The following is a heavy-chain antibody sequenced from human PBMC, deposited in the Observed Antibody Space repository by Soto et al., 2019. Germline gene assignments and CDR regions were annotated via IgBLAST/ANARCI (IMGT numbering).Heavy chain of an antibody. J-gene: IGHJ3*01. Sequence: PGGSLRLSCAASGFTLRHAWVSWVRQAPGKGLEWVGRVESKSDGGTTDFAAPVKGRFTISRDDSETTLYLQMNSLKAEDTAVYYCTTELQWLAWGQGTMVTGSS. CDR1: GFTLRHAW. CDR2: VESKSDGGTT. V-gene: IGHV3-15*04. D-gene: IGHD6-19*01. CDR3: TTELQWLA.